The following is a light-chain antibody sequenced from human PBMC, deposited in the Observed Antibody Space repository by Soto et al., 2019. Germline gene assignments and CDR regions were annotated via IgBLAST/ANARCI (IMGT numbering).Light chain of an antibody. V-gene: IGLV2-14*01. CDR2: EVS. CDR3: SSYRSSSTV. J-gene: IGLJ1*01. CDR1: SSDVGGYNY. Sequence: QSALTQPASVSGSPGQSITISCTGTSSDVGGYNYVSWYQQHPGKAPKLMIYEVSNRPSGVSNRFSGSKSDNTASLTISGLQAEEEADYYCSSYRSSSTVFGTGTKLTVL.